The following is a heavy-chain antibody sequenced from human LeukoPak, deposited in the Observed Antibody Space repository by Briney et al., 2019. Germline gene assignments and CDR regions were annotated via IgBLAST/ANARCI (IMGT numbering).Heavy chain of an antibody. CDR2: ISSSGSTI. V-gene: IGHV3-48*03. CDR3: ARDTYDFWSGYYRYEYFQH. J-gene: IGHJ1*01. CDR1: GFTFSSYE. D-gene: IGHD3-3*01. Sequence: QPGGSLRLSCAASGFTFSSYEMNWVRQAPGKGLEWVSYISSSGSTIYYAGSVKGRFTISRDNAKNSLYLQMNSLRAENTAVYYCARDTYDFWSGYYRYEYFQHWGQGTLVTVSS.